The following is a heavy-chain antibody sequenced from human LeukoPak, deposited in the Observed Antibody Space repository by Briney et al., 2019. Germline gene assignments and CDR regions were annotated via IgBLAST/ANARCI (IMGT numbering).Heavy chain of an antibody. CDR3: ARGQTAPRSSYYFDY. J-gene: IGHJ4*02. CDR2: IYYSGST. CDR1: GGSISSGGYY. V-gene: IGHV4-31*03. Sequence: SETLSLTCTVSGGSISSGGYYWSWIRQHPGKGLGWIGYIYYSGSTYYNPSLKSRVTISVDTSKNQFSLKLSSVTAADTAVYYCARGQTAPRSSYYFDYWGQGTLVTVSS.